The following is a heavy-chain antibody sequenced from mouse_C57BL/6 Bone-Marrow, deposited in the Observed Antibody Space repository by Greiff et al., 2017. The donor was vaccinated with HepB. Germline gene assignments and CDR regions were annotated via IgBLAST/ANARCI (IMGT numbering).Heavy chain of an antibody. CDR3: ARFGYYYGSSYYYFDY. D-gene: IGHD1-1*01. Sequence: VKLQESGAELVRPGASVKLSCKASGYTFTDYYINWVKQRPGQGLEWIARIYPGSGNTYYNEKFKGKATLTAEKSSSTAYMQLSSLTSEDSAVYFCARFGYYYGSSYYYFDYWGQGTTLTVSS. CDR2: IYPGSGNT. V-gene: IGHV1-76*01. J-gene: IGHJ2*01. CDR1: GYTFTDYY.